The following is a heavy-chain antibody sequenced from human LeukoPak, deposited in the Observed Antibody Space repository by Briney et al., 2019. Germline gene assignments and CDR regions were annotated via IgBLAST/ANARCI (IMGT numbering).Heavy chain of an antibody. CDR2: ISYSGST. CDR3: ARGTGPPRGSSSWAEGDDYYFDY. Sequence: KSSETESLTCTVSGGSISSYYWSWIRQPPGKGLEWIGYISYSGSTYYNPSLKSRVTISVDTSKNQFSLKLSSVTAADTAVYYCARGTGPPRGSSSWAEGDDYYFDYWGQGTLVTVSS. D-gene: IGHD6-13*01. V-gene: IGHV4-59*08. CDR1: GGSISSYY. J-gene: IGHJ4*02.